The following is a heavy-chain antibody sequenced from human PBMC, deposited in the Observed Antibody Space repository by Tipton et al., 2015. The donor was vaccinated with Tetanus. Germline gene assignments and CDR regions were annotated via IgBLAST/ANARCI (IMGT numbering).Heavy chain of an antibody. CDR1: GYTFTSYA. V-gene: IGHV1-3*01. J-gene: IGHJ4*02. CDR3: ARDGMTATPRY. Sequence: QLVQSGAEVKKPGASVKVSCKASGYTFTSYAMHWVRQAPGQRLEWMGWINAGNGNTKYSQKFQGRVTITRDTSASPAYMELSSLRSEDTAVYYCARDGMTATPRYWGQGTLVPVSS. CDR2: INAGNGNT. D-gene: IGHD2-21*02.